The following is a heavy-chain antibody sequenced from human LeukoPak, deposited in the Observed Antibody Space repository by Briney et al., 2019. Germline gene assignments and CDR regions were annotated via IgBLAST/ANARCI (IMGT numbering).Heavy chain of an antibody. Sequence: GGSLRLPCAASGFTFSSHWMHWVRQAPGKGLVWVSYINRDGSSATYADSVMGRFTISRDNAANTMYLQMTSLRVVDTAVYYCVRGGYGSIDYWGQGTLVTVSS. CDR2: INRDGSSA. D-gene: IGHD4-17*01. CDR3: VRGGYGSIDY. J-gene: IGHJ4*02. CDR1: GFTFSSHW. V-gene: IGHV3-74*01.